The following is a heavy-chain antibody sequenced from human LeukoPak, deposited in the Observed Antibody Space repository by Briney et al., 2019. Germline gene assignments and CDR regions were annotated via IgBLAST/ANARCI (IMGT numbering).Heavy chain of an antibody. D-gene: IGHD3-3*01. Sequence: ASVKVSCKASGYTFTGYYMHWVRQAPGQGLEWMGWINPNSGGTNYAQKSQGRVTMTRDTSISTAYMELSRLRSDDTAVYYCARDGYDFWSLGSSNWFDPWGQGTLVTVSS. CDR1: GYTFTGYY. CDR3: ARDGYDFWSLGSSNWFDP. V-gene: IGHV1-2*02. J-gene: IGHJ5*02. CDR2: INPNSGGT.